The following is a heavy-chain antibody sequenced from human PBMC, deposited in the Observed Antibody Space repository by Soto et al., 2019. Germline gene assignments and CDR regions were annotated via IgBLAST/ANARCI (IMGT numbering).Heavy chain of an antibody. D-gene: IGHD1-26*01. Sequence: QVQLVQYGAEVKKPGTSVKVSCKASGYTFTSHGISRVRQAPGQGLAWMGWISAYNGNTNHAQKLKGRVTMTTDTATSTDYMELRSLRSDDTAVYYMESTYRPFDAWGQGTLVTVSS. CDR1: GYTFTSHG. J-gene: IGHJ4*02. CDR3: ESTYRPFDA. CDR2: ISAYNGNT. V-gene: IGHV1-18*01.